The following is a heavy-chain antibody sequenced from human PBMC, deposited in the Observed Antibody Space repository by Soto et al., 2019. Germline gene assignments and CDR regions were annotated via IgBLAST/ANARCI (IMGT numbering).Heavy chain of an antibody. CDR1: GFTFSSYG. J-gene: IGHJ4*02. CDR2: ISYDGSNK. D-gene: IGHD5-12*01. V-gene: IGHV3-30*18. Sequence: PGGSLRLSCAASGFTFSSYGMHWVRQAPGKGLEWVAVISYDGSNKYYADSVKGRFTISRDNSKNTLYLQMNSLRAEDTAVYYCAKASGYSGYGSPFDYWGQGTLVTVSS. CDR3: AKASGYSGYGSPFDY.